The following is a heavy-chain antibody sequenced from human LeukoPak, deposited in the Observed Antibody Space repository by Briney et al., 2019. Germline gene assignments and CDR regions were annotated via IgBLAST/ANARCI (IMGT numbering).Heavy chain of an antibody. V-gene: IGHV4-61*02. CDR2: IYTSGST. CDR1: GGSISSNSYY. Sequence: SQTLSLTCTDSGGSISSNSYYWSWIRQLAGKGLEWIGRIYTSGSTNYNPSLKSRVTMSVDTSKNQFSLKLSSVTAADTAVYYCARDAGGSYYYYYYMDVWGKGTTVTISS. D-gene: IGHD1-26*01. CDR3: ARDAGGSYYYYYYMDV. J-gene: IGHJ6*03.